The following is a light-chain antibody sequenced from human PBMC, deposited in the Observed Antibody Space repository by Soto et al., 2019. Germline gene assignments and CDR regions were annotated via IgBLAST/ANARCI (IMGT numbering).Light chain of an antibody. V-gene: IGKV3-11*01. Sequence: EIVLTQSPATLSLSPGERATLSCRASQSVSSYLAWYQQKPGQAPSLLIYDASNRATGIPARFSGSGSGTDFTLTISSLEPEDFAVYYCQQRSNQWTFGQGTKVEIK. CDR2: DAS. CDR3: QQRSNQWT. J-gene: IGKJ1*01. CDR1: QSVSSY.